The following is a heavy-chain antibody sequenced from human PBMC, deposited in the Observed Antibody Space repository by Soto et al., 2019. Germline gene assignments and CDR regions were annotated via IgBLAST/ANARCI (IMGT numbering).Heavy chain of an antibody. V-gene: IGHV4-59*01. D-gene: IGHD5-12*01. J-gene: IGHJ4*02. CDR3: ARGGNRHSNTESGVGGYDY. CDR2: IYHTRTT. Sequence: PWETLSLTCTVSGASITSSYWSWIRQSPGKGLEWIAYIYHTRTTNYNPSLKSRVTISIDTSKSQFSLSLTSLTTADTAVYFCARGGNRHSNTESGVGGYDYWGQVTLVTVSS. CDR1: GASITSSY.